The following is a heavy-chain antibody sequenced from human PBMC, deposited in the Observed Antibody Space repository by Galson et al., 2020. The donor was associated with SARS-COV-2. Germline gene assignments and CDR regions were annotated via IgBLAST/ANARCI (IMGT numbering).Heavy chain of an antibody. V-gene: IGHV3-23*01. Sequence: GGSLRLSCAASGFPFSRYGMSWVRQAPGKGLEWVSGISGSGGDTYYADSVKGRFTISRDNYKNTLYLQMNSRKVEDTAVYYCAKGQQRFDPWGQGTLVTGSS. J-gene: IGHJ5*02. CDR1: GFPFSRYG. D-gene: IGHD1-1*01. CDR2: ISGSGGDT. CDR3: AKGQQRFDP.